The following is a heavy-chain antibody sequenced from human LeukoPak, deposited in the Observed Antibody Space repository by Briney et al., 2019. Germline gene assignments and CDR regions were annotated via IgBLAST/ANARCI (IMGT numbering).Heavy chain of an antibody. D-gene: IGHD6-19*01. V-gene: IGHV4-59*12. J-gene: IGHJ1*01. CDR1: GGSISTYY. CDR2: LHNSGTT. CDR3: ARGSSSGWYKGYFQH. Sequence: SETLSLTCTVSGGSISTYYWSWIRQPPGKGLEWIGSLHNSGTTNYNPSLKSRVTISGDTSQNQFSLKLSSVTAADTAVYYCARGSSSGWYKGYFQHWGQGTLVTVSS.